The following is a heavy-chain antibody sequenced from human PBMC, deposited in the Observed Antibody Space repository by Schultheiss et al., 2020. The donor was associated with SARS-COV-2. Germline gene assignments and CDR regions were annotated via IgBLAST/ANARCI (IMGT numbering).Heavy chain of an antibody. V-gene: IGHV4-4*07. CDR2: IYTSGST. J-gene: IGHJ4*02. CDR3: ARGKWKRFLEWLLYGFDY. D-gene: IGHD3-3*01. CDR1: GGSISSYY. Sequence: SETLSLTCTVSGGSISSYYWSWIRQPAGKGLEWIGRIYTSGSTNYNPSLKSRVTMSVDTSKNQFSLKLSSVTAADTAVYYCARGKWKRFLEWLLYGFDYWGQGTLVTVSS.